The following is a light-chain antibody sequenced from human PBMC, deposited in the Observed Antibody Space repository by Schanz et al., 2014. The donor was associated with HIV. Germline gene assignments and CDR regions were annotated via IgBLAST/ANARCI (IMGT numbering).Light chain of an antibody. CDR2: DAS. J-gene: IGKJ1*01. CDR3: QQFNNWPPEGT. V-gene: IGKV3-15*01. CDR1: QSVSSSY. Sequence: EIVLTQSPGTLSLSPGERATLSCRASQSVSSSYLTWYQQKPAQAPRLLIYDASTRATGIPARFSGSGSGTEFTLTISSLQSEDFAVYYCQQFNNWPPEGTFGQGTKVELK.